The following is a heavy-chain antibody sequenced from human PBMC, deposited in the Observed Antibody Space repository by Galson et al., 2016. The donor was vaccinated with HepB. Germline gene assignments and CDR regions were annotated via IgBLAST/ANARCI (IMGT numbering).Heavy chain of an antibody. V-gene: IGHV4-4*02. J-gene: IGHJ3*02. CDR1: GGSISSSSW. Sequence: SETLSLTCAVSGGSISSSSWWSWVRQPPGKGLEWIGEIYHSGSTNYSPSLKSRVTISVDKSKNQFSLNLRSVTAADTALYYFASRDYDVLTGYYDAFEMWGQGTMVTVSS. CDR2: IYHSGST. CDR3: ASRDYDVLTGYYDAFEM. D-gene: IGHD3-9*01.